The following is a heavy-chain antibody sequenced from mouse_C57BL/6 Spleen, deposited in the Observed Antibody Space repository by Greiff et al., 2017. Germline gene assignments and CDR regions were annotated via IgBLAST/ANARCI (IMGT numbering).Heavy chain of an antibody. CDR1: GYTFTSYW. J-gene: IGHJ1*03. Sequence: QVQLQQPGTELVKPGASVKLSCKASGYTFTSYWMHWVKQRPGPGLEWIGNINPSNGGTNYNEKFKSKATLTVDKSSSTAYMQLSSLTSEDSAVYYCAHYGSSLYWYFDVWGTGTTVTVSS. CDR3: AHYGSSLYWYFDV. V-gene: IGHV1-53*01. D-gene: IGHD1-1*01. CDR2: INPSNGGT.